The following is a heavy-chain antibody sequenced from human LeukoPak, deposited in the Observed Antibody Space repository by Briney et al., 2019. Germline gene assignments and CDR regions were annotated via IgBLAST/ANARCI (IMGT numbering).Heavy chain of an antibody. V-gene: IGHV1-24*01. CDR2: FDPEDGET. CDR1: GYTLTELS. CDR3: ARGDSSGSPLGY. J-gene: IGHJ4*02. Sequence: ASVKVSCKVSGYTLTELSMHWVRQALGKGLEWMGGFDPEDGETIYAQKFQGRVTMTEDTSTDTAYMELSSLRSEDTAVYYCARGDSSGSPLGYWGQGTLVTVSS. D-gene: IGHD3-22*01.